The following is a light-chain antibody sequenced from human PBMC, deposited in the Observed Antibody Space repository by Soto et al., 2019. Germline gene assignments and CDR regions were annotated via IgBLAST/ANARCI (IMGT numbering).Light chain of an antibody. J-gene: IGKJ2*02. CDR1: QSISSSY. CDR3: QQYGSSPCT. V-gene: IGKV3-20*01. Sequence: EIVLTQSPGTLPLSPGERATLSCRASQSISSSYLAWYQQKPGQAPRLLIYGASSRATGIPDRFSGSGSGTDFTLTISRLEPEDFAVYYCQQYGSSPCTFGQGTKLEIK. CDR2: GAS.